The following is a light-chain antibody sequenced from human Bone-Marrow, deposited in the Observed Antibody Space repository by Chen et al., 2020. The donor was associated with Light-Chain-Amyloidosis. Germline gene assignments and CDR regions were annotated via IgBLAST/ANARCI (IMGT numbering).Light chain of an antibody. CDR1: SSDVGGDNH. V-gene: IGLV2-14*01. J-gene: IGLJ1*01. CDR3: SSYTIANNLV. Sequence: QSALTPPASVSGSPGQSIPISFTGTSSDVGGDNHVSWYQQHPDKAPKLMIYEVTNRPSWVPDRCSGSKSDDTASLTSSGLQTEDEADYFCSSYTIANNLVFGSGTRVTVL. CDR2: EVT.